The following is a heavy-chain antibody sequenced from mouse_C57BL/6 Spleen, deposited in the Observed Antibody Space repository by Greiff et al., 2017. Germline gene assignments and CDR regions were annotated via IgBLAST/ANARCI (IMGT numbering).Heavy chain of an antibody. CDR3: TRYGSLRRNYAMDY. J-gene: IGHJ4*01. Sequence: VQLVESGAELVRPGASVTLSCKASGYTFTDYEMHWVKQTPVHGLEWIGAIDPETGGTAYNQKFKGKAILTADKSSSTAYMELRSLTSEDSAVYYCTRYGSLRRNYAMDYWGQGTSVTVSS. D-gene: IGHD1-1*01. CDR2: IDPETGGT. V-gene: IGHV1-15*01. CDR1: GYTFTDYE.